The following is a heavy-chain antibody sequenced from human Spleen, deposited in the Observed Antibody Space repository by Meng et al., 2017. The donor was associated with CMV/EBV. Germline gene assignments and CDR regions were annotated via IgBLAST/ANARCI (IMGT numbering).Heavy chain of an antibody. CDR2: ISSSSSYI. V-gene: IGHV3-21*01. Sequence: GESLKISCAASGFTFSTYSMNWVRQAPGKGLEWVSSISSSSSYIYYVDSVKGRFTISRDNAKNSLYLQMNSLGAEDTAVYYCARTGRGGWLLKIGMDVWGQGTTVTVSS. D-gene: IGHD3-22*01. CDR3: ARTGRGGWLLKIGMDV. CDR1: GFTFSTYS. J-gene: IGHJ6*02.